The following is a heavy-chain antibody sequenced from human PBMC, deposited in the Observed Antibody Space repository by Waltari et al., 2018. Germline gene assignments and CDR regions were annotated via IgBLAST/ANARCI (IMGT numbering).Heavy chain of an antibody. CDR2: MNPNRGNT. CDR1: GYTFTSDD. CDR3: AREGIAAAGTTFDI. Sequence: QVQLVQSGAEVKKPGASVKVSCKASGYTFTSDDINWVRKATGHGLEWMGWMNPNRGNTCYEKKLQGRVTMTSDTSISTAYMGLSSRRSEDTAVYYCAREGIAAAGTTFDIWGQGKMVTVSS. V-gene: IGHV1-8*01. D-gene: IGHD6-13*01. J-gene: IGHJ3*02.